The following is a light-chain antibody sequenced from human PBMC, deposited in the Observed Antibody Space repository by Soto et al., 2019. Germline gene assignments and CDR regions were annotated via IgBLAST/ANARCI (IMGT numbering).Light chain of an antibody. V-gene: IGLV2-14*01. CDR2: DVS. CDR1: SSDVGGYKY. Sequence: QSALTQPASVSGSPGQSITISCTGTSSDVGGYKYVSWYQQHPGKAPKLMIFDVSHRPSGVSNRFSGSKSGNTASLTISGLQDEDEADYYCSSYTSTTSYVFGTGTKVTVL. J-gene: IGLJ1*01. CDR3: SSYTSTTSYV.